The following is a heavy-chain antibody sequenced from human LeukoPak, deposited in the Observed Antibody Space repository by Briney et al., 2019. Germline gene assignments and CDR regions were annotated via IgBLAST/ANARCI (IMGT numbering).Heavy chain of an antibody. Sequence: VASVKVSCKASGYTLTDYYLHWVRQAPGQGLKWMGWINTNTGHPTYAQDFTGRFVFSLDTSVSTAYLHISSLQSEDTAVYFRARDRYYKSAFDIWGQGTVVTVSS. CDR2: INTNTGHP. D-gene: IGHD3-22*01. J-gene: IGHJ3*02. V-gene: IGHV7-4-1*02. CDR3: ARDRYYKSAFDI. CDR1: GYTLTDYY.